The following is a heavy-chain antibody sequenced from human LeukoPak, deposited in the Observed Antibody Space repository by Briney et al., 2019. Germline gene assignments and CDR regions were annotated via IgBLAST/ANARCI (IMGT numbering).Heavy chain of an antibody. CDR1: GFTFTGYA. V-gene: IGHV3-23*01. D-gene: IGHD3-10*01. CDR2: ISGSGGGT. Sequence: GGSLRLSCAASGFTFTGYAMTWVRQAPRKGLEWVSAISGSGGGTYYADSVKGRFTISRDNSKNTLYLQMNSLRAADTAVYYCAKDLRFGDSPGNRFDYWGQGTLVTVSS. CDR3: AKDLRFGDSPGNRFDY. J-gene: IGHJ4*02.